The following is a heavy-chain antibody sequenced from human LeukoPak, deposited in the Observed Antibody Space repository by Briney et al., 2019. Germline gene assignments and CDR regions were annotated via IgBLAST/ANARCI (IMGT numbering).Heavy chain of an antibody. D-gene: IGHD3-22*01. V-gene: IGHV7-4-1*02. CDR1: GYIFTSYV. J-gene: IGHJ5*02. Sequence: ASVKVSCKASGYIFTSYVLHWVRQAPGQGLEWMGWINTNTGNPTYAQGFTGRFVFSLDTSVSTAYLQISSLKADDTAIYYCARGDYETHGYQTPWGQGTLVTVSS. CDR3: ARGDYETHGYQTP. CDR2: INTNTGNP.